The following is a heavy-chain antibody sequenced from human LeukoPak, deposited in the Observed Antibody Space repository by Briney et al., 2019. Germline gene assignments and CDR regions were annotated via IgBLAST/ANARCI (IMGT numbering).Heavy chain of an antibody. Sequence: ASVKVSCKASGYTFTSYDINWVRQATGQGPEWMGWMNPNSGNTGYAQKFQGRVTVTRNTSISTAYMELSSLRSEDTAVYYCARGGIAVAGGYYYYGMDVWGQGTTVTVSS. J-gene: IGHJ6*02. D-gene: IGHD6-19*01. CDR2: MNPNSGNT. CDR3: ARGGIAVAGGYYYYGMDV. CDR1: GYTFTSYD. V-gene: IGHV1-8*01.